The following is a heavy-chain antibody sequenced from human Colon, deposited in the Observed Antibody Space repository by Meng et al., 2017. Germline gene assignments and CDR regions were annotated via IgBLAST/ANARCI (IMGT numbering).Heavy chain of an antibody. V-gene: IGHV1-18*01. J-gene: IGHJ2*01. CDR3: ARAVHDSSCYYFSTSWYFDL. CDR2: ISAYNGNT. CDR1: GYTFTSYG. Sequence: ASVKVSCKASGYTFTSYGISWVRQAPGQGLEWMGWISAYNGNTNYAQKLQGRVTMTTDTSTSTAYMELRSLRSDDTAVYYCARAVHDSSCYYFSTSWYFDLRGRCTLVTVSS. D-gene: IGHD3-22*01.